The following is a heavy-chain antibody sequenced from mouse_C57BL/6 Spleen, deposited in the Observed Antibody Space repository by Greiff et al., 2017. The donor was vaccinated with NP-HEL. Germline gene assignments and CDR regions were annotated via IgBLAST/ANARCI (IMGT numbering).Heavy chain of an antibody. CDR1: GYTFTDYY. V-gene: IGHV1-26*01. D-gene: IGHD2-4*01. Sequence: VQLQQSGPELVKPGASVKISCKASGYTFTDYYMNWVKQSHGKSLEWIGDINPNNGGTSYNQKFKGKATLTVDKSSSTAYMELRSLTSEDSAVYYCAKFYDYDSYYAMDYWGQGTSVTVSS. CDR3: AKFYDYDSYYAMDY. CDR2: INPNNGGT. J-gene: IGHJ4*01.